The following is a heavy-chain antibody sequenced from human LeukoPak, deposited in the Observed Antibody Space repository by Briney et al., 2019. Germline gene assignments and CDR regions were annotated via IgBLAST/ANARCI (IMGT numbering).Heavy chain of an antibody. Sequence: GGSLRLSCAASGFTFSSYSMNWVRQAPGKGLEWVSSISSSSSYIYYADSVKGRFTISRDNAKNSLYLQMNSLRAEDTAVYYCARGKGVIRSPLYYFDYWGQGTLVTVSS. V-gene: IGHV3-21*01. CDR2: ISSSSSYI. D-gene: IGHD3-10*01. J-gene: IGHJ4*02. CDR3: ARGKGVIRSPLYYFDY. CDR1: GFTFSSYS.